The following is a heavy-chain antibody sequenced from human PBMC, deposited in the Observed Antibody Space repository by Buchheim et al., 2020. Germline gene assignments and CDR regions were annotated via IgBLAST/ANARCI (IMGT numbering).Heavy chain of an antibody. J-gene: IGHJ4*02. CDR2: ISYDGSTK. V-gene: IGHV3-30-3*01. Sequence: QVQLVESGGGVVQPGRSLRLSCATSGFTFTNYAMRWVRQAPGKGLEWVALISYDGSTKYYADSVKGRFTISRDNSKNTPYLQMNSLRAEDTAVYYCARSAEFGQLVSLDYWGQGTL. CDR3: ARSAEFGQLVSLDY. D-gene: IGHD6-6*01. CDR1: GFTFTNYA.